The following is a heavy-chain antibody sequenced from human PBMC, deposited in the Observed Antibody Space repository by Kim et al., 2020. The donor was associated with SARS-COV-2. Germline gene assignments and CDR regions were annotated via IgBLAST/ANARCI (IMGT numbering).Heavy chain of an antibody. V-gene: IGHV4-59*08. CDR1: GGSISSYY. CDR2: IYYSGST. J-gene: IGHJ4*02. D-gene: IGHD3-10*01. Sequence: SETLSLTCTVSGGSISSYYWSWIRQPPGKGLEWIGYIYYSGSTNYNPSLKSRVTISVDTSKNQFSLKLSSVTAADTAVYYCARHKTYYYGSGSYYYTNGEFDYWGQGTLVTVSS. CDR3: ARHKTYYYGSGSYYYTNGEFDY.